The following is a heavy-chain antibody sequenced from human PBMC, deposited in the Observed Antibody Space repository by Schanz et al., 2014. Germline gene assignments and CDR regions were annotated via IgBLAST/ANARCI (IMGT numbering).Heavy chain of an antibody. CDR3: AGELIAGYGSAFDY. D-gene: IGHD2-15*01. CDR2: INTGVNT. J-gene: IGHJ4*02. CDR1: GFTFSSYG. Sequence: QVQLVESGGGVVQPGRSLRLSCAASGFTFSSYGMHWVRQAPGRGLEWVSAINTGVNTYYADSVRGRVTMSRDNSKNTLYLQMNSLGAGDAARDDCAGELIAGYGSAFDYWGQGTLVAVAA. V-gene: IGHV3-NL1*01.